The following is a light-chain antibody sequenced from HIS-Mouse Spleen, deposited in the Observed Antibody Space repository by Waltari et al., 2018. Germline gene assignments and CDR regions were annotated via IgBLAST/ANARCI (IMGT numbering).Light chain of an antibody. CDR3: LQDYNYPRT. V-gene: IGKV1-6*01. Sequence: AIQMTQSPSSLSASVGDRVTITCRASQGIRNDLGWYQQKPGKAPKLLIYAACSLQSGVPSRCSGSGSGTDFTLTISSLQPEDFATYYCLQDYNYPRTFGQGTKVEIK. CDR2: AAC. J-gene: IGKJ1*01. CDR1: QGIRND.